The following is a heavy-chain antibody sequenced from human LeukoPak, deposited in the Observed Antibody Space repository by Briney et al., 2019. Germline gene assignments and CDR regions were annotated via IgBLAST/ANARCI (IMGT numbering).Heavy chain of an antibody. J-gene: IGHJ4*02. CDR2: INSSSSHI. CDR3: ARGAGASNSAWYDDS. CDR1: GFTFSSFS. Sequence: GGSLTLSCAASGFTFSSFSMNWVRQGPGKGLEWVSSINSSSSHIYYADSVKGRFTISRDNAKSSLYLQMNSLRAEDTALYYCARGAGASNSAWYDDSWGQGTLVTVYS. D-gene: IGHD6-19*01. V-gene: IGHV3-21*01.